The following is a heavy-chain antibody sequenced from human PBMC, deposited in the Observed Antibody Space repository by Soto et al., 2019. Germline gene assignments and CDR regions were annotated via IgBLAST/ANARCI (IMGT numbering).Heavy chain of an antibody. CDR2: IYPGDSDT. V-gene: IGHV5-51*01. CDR3: VRHLEGEYYDFWSGYPSDYGMDV. D-gene: IGHD3-3*01. Sequence: GESLKISCKGSGYSFTSYWIGWVRQMPGKGLEWMGIIYPGDSDTRYSPSFQGQVTISADKSISTAYLQWSSLKASDTAMYYCVRHLEGEYYDFWSGYPSDYGMDVWGQGTTVTVSS. J-gene: IGHJ6*02. CDR1: GYSFTSYW.